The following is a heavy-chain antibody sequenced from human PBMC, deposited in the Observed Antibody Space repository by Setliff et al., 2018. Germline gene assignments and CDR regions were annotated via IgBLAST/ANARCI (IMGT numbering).Heavy chain of an antibody. D-gene: IGHD3-10*01. CDR2: LHYTGST. J-gene: IGHJ4*02. Sequence: KSSETLSLTCTVSGDSISSSDSYWGWIRQPPGKGLEWIGSLHYTGSTFYNPSLKSRATVIVHTSKKQFSLKLKSMTAADAGVYYCARHVLYGSGSYGLNYWSQGTLVTVSS. CDR1: GDSISSSDSY. V-gene: IGHV4-39*01. CDR3: ARHVLYGSGSYGLNY.